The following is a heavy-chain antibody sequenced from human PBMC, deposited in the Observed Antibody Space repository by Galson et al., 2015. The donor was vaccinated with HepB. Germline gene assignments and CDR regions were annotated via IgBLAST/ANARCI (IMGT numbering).Heavy chain of an antibody. CDR1: GFIVSSNY. Sequence: SLRLSCAAYGFIVSSNYMSWVRQAPGKGLEWVSIIYGGGDTFYADSVKGRFTISRDNSKNTVYLQMNSLRAEDTAMYYCARGYSKSWYSGLGYWGQGTQVTVSS. J-gene: IGHJ4*02. CDR2: IYGGGDT. CDR3: ARGYSKSWYSGLGY. V-gene: IGHV3-53*01. D-gene: IGHD5-12*01.